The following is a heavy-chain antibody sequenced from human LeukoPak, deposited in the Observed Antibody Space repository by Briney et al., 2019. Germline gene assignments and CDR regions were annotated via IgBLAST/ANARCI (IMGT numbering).Heavy chain of an antibody. V-gene: IGHV4-34*01. CDR2: INHSGSA. CDR1: GGSISSYY. J-gene: IGHJ6*03. Sequence: PSETLSLTCTVSGGSISSYYWSWIRQPPGKGLEWIGEINHSGSANYNPSLKSRVTISVDTSKNQFSLKLSSVTAADTAVYYCARGGSYFSYYYYYYMDVWGKGTTVTVSS. CDR3: ARGGSYFSYYYYYYMDV. D-gene: IGHD1-26*01.